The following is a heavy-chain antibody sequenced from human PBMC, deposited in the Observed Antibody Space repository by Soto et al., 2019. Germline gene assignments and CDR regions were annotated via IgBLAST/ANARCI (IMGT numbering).Heavy chain of an antibody. D-gene: IGHD2-15*01. Sequence: GGSLRLSCAASGFTLSDAWMSWVRQAPWKGLDWAGRIKSKSDGGTTEYAALVRGRFTISRDDSKNTLYLQMNSLKTEDTAIYYCTTDLWRIAVVVGSTGYFNPWGQGTPVTVSS. J-gene: IGHJ5*02. CDR2: IKSKSDGGTT. CDR3: TTDLWRIAVVVGSTGYFNP. V-gene: IGHV3-15*01. CDR1: GFTLSDAW.